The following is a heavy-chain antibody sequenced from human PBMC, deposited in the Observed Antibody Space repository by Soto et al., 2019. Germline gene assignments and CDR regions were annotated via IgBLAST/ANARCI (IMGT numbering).Heavy chain of an antibody. D-gene: IGHD1-7*01. Sequence: SQTLSLTCAVSGDSVSSNSAAWNWIRQSPSRGLEWLGRTYYRSKWYNDYAVSVKSRITINPDTSKNQFSLQLNSVTPEDTAVYYCARAAELELPPDYYMDVWGKGTTVTVSS. CDR2: TYYRSKWYN. CDR1: GDSVSSNSAA. J-gene: IGHJ6*03. V-gene: IGHV6-1*01. CDR3: ARAAELELPPDYYMDV.